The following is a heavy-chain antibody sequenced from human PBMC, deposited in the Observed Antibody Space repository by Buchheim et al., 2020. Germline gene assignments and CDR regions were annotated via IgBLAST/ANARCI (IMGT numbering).Heavy chain of an antibody. CDR3: GKGARVDTAMVFR. Sequence: EVQLLESGGGLVQPGGSLRLSCAVSGFTFSTYAMSWVRQAPGKGLEWVSAIIGSGGSTYYADSVKGRFTISRANSKTTLYLKMRSLRAEDTAVYYWGKGARVDTAMVFRGGQGTL. CDR1: GFTFSTYA. CDR2: IIGSGGST. V-gene: IGHV3-23*01. J-gene: IGHJ4*02. D-gene: IGHD5-18*01.